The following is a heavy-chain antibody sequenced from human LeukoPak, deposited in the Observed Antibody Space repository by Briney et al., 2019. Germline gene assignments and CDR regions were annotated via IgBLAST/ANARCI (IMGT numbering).Heavy chain of an antibody. Sequence: KPSETLSLTCSVSGGSISSGSYYWSWIRQHPGKGLEWIGYIHYSGSTYHNPSLKSRVTISVDRSKNQFSLKLNSVTAADTAVYYCARGLMTVDAYFDYWGQGTLVTVSS. CDR2: IHYSGST. J-gene: IGHJ4*02. CDR3: ARGLMTVDAYFDY. D-gene: IGHD2-21*01. V-gene: IGHV4-31*03. CDR1: GGSISSGSYY.